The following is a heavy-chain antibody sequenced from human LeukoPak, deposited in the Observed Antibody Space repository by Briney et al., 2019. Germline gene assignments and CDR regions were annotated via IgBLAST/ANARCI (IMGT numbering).Heavy chain of an antibody. CDR1: GFTFSSYG. CDR2: IWYGGSNK. J-gene: IGHJ4*02. CDR3: AREIVVVPAPIDY. Sequence: PGGSLRLSCAASGFTFSSYGMHWVRQAPGKGLEWVAVIWYGGSNKYYADSVKGRFTISRDNSKNTLYLQMNSLRAEDTAVYYCAREIVVVPAPIDYWGQGTLVTVSS. D-gene: IGHD2-2*01. V-gene: IGHV3-33*08.